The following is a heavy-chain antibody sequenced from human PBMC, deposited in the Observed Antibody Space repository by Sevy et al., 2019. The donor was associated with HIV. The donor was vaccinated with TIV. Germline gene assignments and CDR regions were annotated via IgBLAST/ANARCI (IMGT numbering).Heavy chain of an antibody. V-gene: IGHV1-24*01. Sequence: ASVKVSCKVSGYTLTKLSMHWLRQAPGKGFEWMGGFDPEDGETIYAQKFQGRVTMTEDTSTNTAYMELISLRSEDTAVYYCTTLEYYYNGIDYSSGDYWGQGTLVTVSS. CDR2: FDPEDGET. CDR3: TTLEYYYNGIDYSSGDY. CDR1: GYTLTKLS. D-gene: IGHD3-10*01. J-gene: IGHJ4*02.